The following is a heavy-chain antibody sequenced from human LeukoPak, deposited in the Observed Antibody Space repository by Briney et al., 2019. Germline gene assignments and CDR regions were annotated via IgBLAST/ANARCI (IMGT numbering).Heavy chain of an antibody. V-gene: IGHV3-30*02. CDR1: GFTFSSYG. D-gene: IGHD2-2*01. J-gene: IGHJ4*02. CDR2: IRYDGSNK. Sequence: GGSLRLSCAASGFTFSSYGMHWVRQAPGKWLEWVAFIRYDGSNKYYADSVKGRFTISRDNSKNTLYLQMNSLRAEDTAVSYCAIAIVVEPAARMDYWGQGTLVTVSS. CDR3: AIAIVVEPAARMDY.